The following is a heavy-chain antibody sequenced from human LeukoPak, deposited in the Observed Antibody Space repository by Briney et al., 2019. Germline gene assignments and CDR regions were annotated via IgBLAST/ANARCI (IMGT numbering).Heavy chain of an antibody. V-gene: IGHV3-7*01. CDR2: IKQDGSEK. CDR1: GFTFSSYW. J-gene: IGHJ6*03. CDR3: AKDFDDSTYYMDV. Sequence: AGGSLRLSCAASGFTFSSYWMSWVRQAPGKGLEWVANIKQDGSEKYYVDSVKGRFTISRDNSKNTLYLQMNSLRAEDTAVYYCAKDFDDSTYYMDVWGKGTTVTVSS. D-gene: IGHD3-22*01.